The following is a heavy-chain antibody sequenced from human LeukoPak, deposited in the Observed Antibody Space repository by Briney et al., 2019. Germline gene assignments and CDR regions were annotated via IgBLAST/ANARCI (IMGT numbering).Heavy chain of an antibody. CDR3: ARGRRYCGGDCRVWFDP. CDR1: GGSVSSGSYY. CDR2: INHSGST. Sequence: SETLSLTCTVSGGSVSSGSYYWSWIRQPPGKGLEWIGEINHSGSTNYNPSLKSRVTISVDTSKNQFFLKLTSVTAADTAVYYCARGRRYCGGDCRVWFDPWGQGTLVTVSS. J-gene: IGHJ5*02. D-gene: IGHD2-21*02. V-gene: IGHV4-39*07.